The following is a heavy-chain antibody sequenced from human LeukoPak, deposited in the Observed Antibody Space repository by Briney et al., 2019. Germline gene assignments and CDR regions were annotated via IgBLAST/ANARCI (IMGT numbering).Heavy chain of an antibody. CDR3: ARVPPYSERSYWYFDL. CDR2: ISGSGGST. D-gene: IGHD1-26*01. CDR1: GFTFSSYA. V-gene: IGHV3-23*01. J-gene: IGHJ2*01. Sequence: GGSLRLSCAASGFTFSSYAMSWVRQAPGKGLEWVSAISGSGGSTYYADSVKGRFTISRDNSKNTLYLQMNSLRAEDTAVYYCARVPPYSERSYWYFDLWGRGTLVTVSS.